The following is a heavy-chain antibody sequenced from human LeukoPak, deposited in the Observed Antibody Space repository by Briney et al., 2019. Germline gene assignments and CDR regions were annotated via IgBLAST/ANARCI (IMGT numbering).Heavy chain of an antibody. CDR1: GDSISSFY. Sequence: MTSETLSLTCTVSGDSISSFYWSWIRQPAGKGLEWIGRFYTSGSTNYNPSLKSRVTMSVDTSKNQFSLRLSSVTAADTAVYYCAREALIEGFYYYMDVWGKGTTVTVSS. V-gene: IGHV4-4*07. D-gene: IGHD3-22*01. CDR2: FYTSGST. J-gene: IGHJ6*03. CDR3: AREALIEGFYYYMDV.